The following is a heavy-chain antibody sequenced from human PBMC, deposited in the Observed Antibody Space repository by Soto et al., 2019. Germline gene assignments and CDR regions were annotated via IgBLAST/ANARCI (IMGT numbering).Heavy chain of an antibody. CDR2: THHSRGT. J-gene: IGHJ4*01. CDR3: ARYSAASGTYYFDY. Sequence: ETQSGTCAVSGDSIIGTHWWSWVRRPPGKGLEFIGETHHSRGTNYNPSLRSRVTMSLDKSKNQLSLILYSVTAADTGVYYCARYSAASGTYYFDYWGKGTLVTAPQ. D-gene: IGHD6-13*01. V-gene: IGHV4-4*02. CDR1: GDSIIGTHW.